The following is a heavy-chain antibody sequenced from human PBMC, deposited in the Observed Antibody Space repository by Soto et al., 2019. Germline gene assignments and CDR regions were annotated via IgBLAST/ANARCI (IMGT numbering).Heavy chain of an antibody. CDR1: GVSIRDYY. V-gene: IGHV4-59*01. CDR2: IHSSGYT. J-gene: IGHJ5*02. CDR3: AKKSAAFWLDP. Sequence: SETLSLTCTVSGVSIRDYYWIWIRQAPGKGLDWIGYIHSSGYTNYNPSLKSRVVMSIDTSKNLFSLKLSSVTTADTAVYYCAKKSAAFWLDPWGQGTLVTVSS. D-gene: IGHD6-25*01.